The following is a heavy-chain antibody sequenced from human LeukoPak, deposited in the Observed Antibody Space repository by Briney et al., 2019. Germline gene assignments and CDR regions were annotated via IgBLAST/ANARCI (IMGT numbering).Heavy chain of an antibody. CDR3: ARGSIYDILTGDIDY. D-gene: IGHD3-9*01. J-gene: IGHJ4*02. V-gene: IGHV1-2*02. CDR2: INPNSGGT. Sequence: ASVKVSCKASGYTFTGYYMHWVRQAPGQGLEWMGWINPNSGGTNYAQKFQSRVTMTRDTSISTAYMELSRLRSDDTAVYYCARGSIYDILTGDIDYWGQGTLVTVSS. CDR1: GYTFTGYY.